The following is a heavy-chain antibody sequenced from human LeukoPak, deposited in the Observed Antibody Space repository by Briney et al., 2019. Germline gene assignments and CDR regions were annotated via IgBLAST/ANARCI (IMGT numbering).Heavy chain of an antibody. CDR1: GFTFSDFH. Sequence: PGGSLRLSCVVSGFTFSDFHMSWLRQAPGKGLEWISYITNSGSDIEYADSVKGRFTISWHNAKKSLYLEMNTLRAEDTAIYYCACPYRSRFDYWGQGTLVTVSS. D-gene: IGHD6-13*01. CDR2: ITNSGSDI. CDR3: ACPYRSRFDY. J-gene: IGHJ4*02. V-gene: IGHV3-11*01.